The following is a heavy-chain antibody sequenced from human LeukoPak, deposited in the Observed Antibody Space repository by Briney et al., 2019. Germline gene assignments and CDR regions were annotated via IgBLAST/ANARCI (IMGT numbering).Heavy chain of an antibody. J-gene: IGHJ4*02. V-gene: IGHV3-49*04. Sequence: GGSLRLSCAASGFRFRNYAMSWVRQAPGKGLEWVGFIRSKAYGGTADYAASVKGRFTISRDDSKSIAYLQMNSLKTEDTAVYYCTRNSPLDYWGQGNLVTVSS. CDR2: IRSKAYGGTA. D-gene: IGHD4-23*01. CDR1: GFRFRNYA. CDR3: TRNSPLDY.